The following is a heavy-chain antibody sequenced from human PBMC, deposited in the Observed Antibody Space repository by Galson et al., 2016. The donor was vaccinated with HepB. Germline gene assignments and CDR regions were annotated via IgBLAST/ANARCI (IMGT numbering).Heavy chain of an antibody. D-gene: IGHD1/OR15-1a*01. CDR2: IYQTGTA. CDR1: GGSISNNYW. V-gene: IGHV4-4*02. CDR3: TRGTLGTTASMAFDY. Sequence: ETLSLTCAVSGGSISNNYWWSWVRQSPGEGLEWIGEIYQTGTANYNPSFTSRATISVDKSKNEISLRLGSVTAADTAVYYCTRGTLGTTASMAFDYWGQGTLVTVSS. J-gene: IGHJ4*02.